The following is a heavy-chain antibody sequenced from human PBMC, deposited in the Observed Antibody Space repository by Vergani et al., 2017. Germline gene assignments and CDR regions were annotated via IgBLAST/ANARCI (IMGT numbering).Heavy chain of an antibody. D-gene: IGHD3-22*01. J-gene: IGHJ6*02. V-gene: IGHV4-59*12. Sequence: QVQLQESGPGLVKPSETLSLTCTVSGGSISSYYWSWIRQPPGKGLEWIGYIYYSGSTNYNPSLKSRVTISVDTSKNQFSLKLSAVTAADTAVYYCARDRRYYDRSGQNYYYYYGMDVWGQGTTVTVSS. CDR3: ARDRRYYDRSGQNYYYYYGMDV. CDR1: GGSISSYY. CDR2: IYYSGST.